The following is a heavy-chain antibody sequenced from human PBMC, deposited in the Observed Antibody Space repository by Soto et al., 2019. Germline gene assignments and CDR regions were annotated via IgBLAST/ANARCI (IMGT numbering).Heavy chain of an antibody. V-gene: IGHV3-33*01. CDR1: GFTFSSYG. Sequence: QVQLVESGGGVVQPGRSLRLSCAASGFTFSSYGMHWVRQAPGKGLEWVAVIWYDGSNKYYADSVKGRFTISRDNSKNTLYLQMNSLRAEDTAVYYCARDIAPVIYDILTGYSIDYWGQGTLVTVSS. D-gene: IGHD3-9*01. J-gene: IGHJ4*02. CDR2: IWYDGSNK. CDR3: ARDIAPVIYDILTGYSIDY.